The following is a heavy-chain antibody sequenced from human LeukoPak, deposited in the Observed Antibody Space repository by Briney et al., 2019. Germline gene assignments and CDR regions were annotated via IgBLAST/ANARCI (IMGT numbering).Heavy chain of an antibody. Sequence: GGSLRLSCAASGFTVSDYIMNWVRQAPGKGLEWVSDISSSSNYIYYADSVKGRFTISRDNAKNSLYLQMNSLRAEDTAVYYCARECMDTTMVDAFDIWGQGTMVTVSS. V-gene: IGHV3-21*01. D-gene: IGHD5-18*01. CDR1: GFTVSDYI. CDR2: ISSSSNYI. J-gene: IGHJ3*02. CDR3: ARECMDTTMVDAFDI.